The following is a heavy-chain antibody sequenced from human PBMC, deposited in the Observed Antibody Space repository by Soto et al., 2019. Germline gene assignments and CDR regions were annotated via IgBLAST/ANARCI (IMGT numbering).Heavy chain of an antibody. D-gene: IGHD1-1*01. CDR1: GFTFSSYS. V-gene: IGHV3-21*01. CDR2: ISSSSSYI. J-gene: IGHJ5*02. Sequence: EVQLVESGGGLVKPGESLRLSCAASGFTFSSYSMNWVRQAPGQGLEWVSSISSSSSYIYYADSVKGRFTISRDNAKNSLYLQMHSQRAEDTAGYYCARVGDWNGGHWFDPWGKGTLVSVSS. CDR3: ARVGDWNGGHWFDP.